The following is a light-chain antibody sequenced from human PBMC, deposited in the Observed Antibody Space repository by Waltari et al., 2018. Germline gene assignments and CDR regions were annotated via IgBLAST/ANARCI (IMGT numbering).Light chain of an antibody. J-gene: IGKJ2*01. Sequence: DIVMTQSPDSLAVSLGERVTINCRSSQNLLYNPDHKNYLAWFQQKPGQPPKLLIYWASTRESGVPDRFSGSGSGTEFTLTISSLQAADVAVYYCQQCYSTPYTFGQGTKLEIK. CDR1: QNLLYNPDHKNY. CDR2: WAS. CDR3: QQCYSTPYT. V-gene: IGKV4-1*01.